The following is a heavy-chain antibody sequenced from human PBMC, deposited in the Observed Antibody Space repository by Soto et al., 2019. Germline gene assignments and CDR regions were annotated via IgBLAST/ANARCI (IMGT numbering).Heavy chain of an antibody. Sequence: GASVKVSCKASGGTFSSYTISWVRQAPGQGLEWMGRIIPILGIANYAQKFQGRVTITADKSTSTAYMELSSLRSEDTAVYYCARERESIAARPPYYYYMDVWGKGTTVTVSS. J-gene: IGHJ6*03. V-gene: IGHV1-69*04. CDR1: GGTFSSYT. CDR3: ARERESIAARPPYYYYMDV. D-gene: IGHD6-6*01. CDR2: IIPILGIA.